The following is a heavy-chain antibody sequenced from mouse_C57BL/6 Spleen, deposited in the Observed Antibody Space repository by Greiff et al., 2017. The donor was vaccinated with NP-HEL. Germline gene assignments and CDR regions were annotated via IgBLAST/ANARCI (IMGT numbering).Heavy chain of an antibody. CDR2: FYPGSGSI. J-gene: IGHJ4*01. D-gene: IGHD1-1*01. V-gene: IGHV1-62-2*01. Sequence: VHLVESGAELVKPGASVKLSCKASGYTFTEYTIHWVKQRSGQGLEWIGWFYPGSGSIKYNEKFKDKATLTADKSSSTVYMELSRLTSEDSAVYFCARHVHYGSSPHAMDYWGQGTSVTVSS. CDR3: ARHVHYGSSPHAMDY. CDR1: GYTFTEYT.